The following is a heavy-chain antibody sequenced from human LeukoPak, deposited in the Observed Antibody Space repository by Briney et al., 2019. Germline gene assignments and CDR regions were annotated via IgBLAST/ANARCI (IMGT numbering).Heavy chain of an antibody. CDR3: VKGGGTMVRGVIILCY. Sequence: GGSLRLSCSASGFTFSSYAMHWVRQAPGKGLEYVSAISSNGGSTYYADSVKGRFTISRDNSKNTLYLQMSSLRAEDTAVYYCVKGGGTMVRGVIILCYWGQGTLVTVSS. CDR1: GFTFSSYA. D-gene: IGHD3-10*01. J-gene: IGHJ4*02. CDR2: ISSNGGST. V-gene: IGHV3-64D*06.